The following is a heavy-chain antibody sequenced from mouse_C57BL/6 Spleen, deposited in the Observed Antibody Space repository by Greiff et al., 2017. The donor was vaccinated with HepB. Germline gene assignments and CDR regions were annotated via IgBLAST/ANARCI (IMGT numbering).Heavy chain of an antibody. J-gene: IGHJ2*01. CDR2: IDPNSGGT. Sequence: QQSCKALGYTFTCYWMSWGKQRPGRGLEWIGRIDPNSGGTKYNEKFKSKATLTVDKPSSTAYMQRSSLTSEDSAVYYCARKSNYYFDYWGQGTTLTVSS. CDR1: GYTFTCYW. V-gene: IGHV1-72*01. D-gene: IGHD2-5*01. CDR3: ARKSNYYFDY.